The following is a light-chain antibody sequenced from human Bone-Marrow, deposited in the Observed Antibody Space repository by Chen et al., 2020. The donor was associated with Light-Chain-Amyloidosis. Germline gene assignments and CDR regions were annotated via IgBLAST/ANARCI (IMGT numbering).Light chain of an antibody. CDR3: QQRVNWRT. J-gene: IGKJ4*01. CDR2: DAS. Sequence: DIVLTQSPATLSLSPGERATLSCGASESVSSNYVAWYQVRPGLAPRLLIYDASKRATGIPARFSGSGSGTDFTLTISSLEPEDFAVYYCQQRVNWRTFGGGTKVEIK. CDR1: ESVSSNY. V-gene: IGKV3D-20*02.